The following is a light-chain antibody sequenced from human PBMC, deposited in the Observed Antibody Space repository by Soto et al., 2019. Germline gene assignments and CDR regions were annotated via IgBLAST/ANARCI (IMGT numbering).Light chain of an antibody. CDR2: GAS. Sequence: EIVMTQSPGTLSLSPGERATLSCRASQSVSSRLAWYQQRPGQAPRLLISGASSRATGIPDRFSGRGSGTDFTLTISRLEPEDFALYYCQQYGDSPLTFGGGTKVDIK. V-gene: IGKV3-20*01. J-gene: IGKJ4*01. CDR1: QSVSSR. CDR3: QQYGDSPLT.